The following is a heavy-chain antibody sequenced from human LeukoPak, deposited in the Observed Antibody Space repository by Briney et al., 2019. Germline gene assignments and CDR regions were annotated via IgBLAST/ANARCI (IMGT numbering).Heavy chain of an antibody. CDR3: ARLPQIDYDRNFDY. V-gene: IGHV4-39*01. CDR1: SGSISSSSYY. Sequence: SSETLSLTCTVSSGSISSSSYYWGWIRQPPGKGLEWIGSIYYSGSTYYNPSLKSRVTISVDTSKNQFSLKLSSVTAADTAVYYCARLPQIDYDRNFDYWGQGTLVTVSS. J-gene: IGHJ4*02. D-gene: IGHD4-17*01. CDR2: IYYSGST.